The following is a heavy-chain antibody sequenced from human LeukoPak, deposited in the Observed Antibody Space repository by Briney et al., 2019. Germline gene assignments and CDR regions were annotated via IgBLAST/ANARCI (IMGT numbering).Heavy chain of an antibody. J-gene: IGHJ4*02. CDR1: GFTFSTYG. Sequence: GGSLRLSRAASGFTFSTYGMSWVRQAPGKGLEWVSAISGAGGSTYYADSLKGRFTISRDNSKNTLYLQMNSLRVEDTAIYYCAKRVAYSSGYYWDYWGQGTLVTVSS. D-gene: IGHD6-19*01. V-gene: IGHV3-23*01. CDR2: ISGAGGST. CDR3: AKRVAYSSGYYWDY.